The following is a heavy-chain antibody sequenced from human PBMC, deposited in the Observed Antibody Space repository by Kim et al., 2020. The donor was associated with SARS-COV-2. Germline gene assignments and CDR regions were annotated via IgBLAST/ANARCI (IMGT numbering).Heavy chain of an antibody. CDR3: ARGQLLYGAFDI. CDR2: IYYSGST. CDR1: GGSISSSSYY. J-gene: IGHJ3*02. D-gene: IGHD2-2*02. Sequence: SETLSLTCTVSGGSISSSSYYWGWIRQPPGKGLEWIGSIYYSGSTYYNPSLKSRVTISVDTSKNQFSLKLSSVTAADTAVYYCARGQLLYGAFDIWGQGTMVTVSS. V-gene: IGHV4-39*01.